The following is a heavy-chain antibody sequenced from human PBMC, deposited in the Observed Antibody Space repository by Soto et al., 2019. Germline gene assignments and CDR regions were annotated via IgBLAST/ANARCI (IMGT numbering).Heavy chain of an antibody. CDR2: ISHSGST. Sequence: QVQLQESGPGLVKPSGTLSLTCAVSGDSISSSNWWSWVRQPPGKGLEWLGEISHSGSTNFSPSLKSRVTISVDKYKNQLSLKLSSVTAADTAMYYCARVLWFGELSSWFDPWGQGTLVTVSS. D-gene: IGHD3-10*01. V-gene: IGHV4-4*02. CDR3: ARVLWFGELSSWFDP. J-gene: IGHJ5*02. CDR1: GDSISSSNW.